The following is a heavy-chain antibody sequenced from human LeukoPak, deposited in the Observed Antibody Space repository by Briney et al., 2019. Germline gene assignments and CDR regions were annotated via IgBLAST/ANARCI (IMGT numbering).Heavy chain of an antibody. D-gene: IGHD2-15*01. V-gene: IGHV1-2*02. Sequence: GAAVKVSCKGSGYNVSVYYMHWVRQAPGQGLEWMGWMDPNSGDTIYAPKFQGRVSMARDTSITTAYMELSSLTFDDSAMYYCATRGGLTPNTLAMWGHGTMVTVSS. J-gene: IGHJ3*01. CDR2: MDPNSGDT. CDR1: GYNVSVYY. CDR3: ATRGGLTPNTLAM.